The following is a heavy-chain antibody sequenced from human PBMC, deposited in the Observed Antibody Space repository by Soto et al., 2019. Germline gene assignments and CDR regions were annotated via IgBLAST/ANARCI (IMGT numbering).Heavy chain of an antibody. V-gene: IGHV4-59*08. CDR3: ARVGPRVEFDY. CDR1: GVSISSYY. Sequence: PSETVSLTCTVSGVSISSYYWSWIRQPPGKGLEWIGYIYYTGHTNYNPSLKSRVTISLDTSENQFSLKLSSVTAADTAVYYCARVGPRVEFDYWGQGTLVTVSS. CDR2: IYYTGHT. J-gene: IGHJ4*02.